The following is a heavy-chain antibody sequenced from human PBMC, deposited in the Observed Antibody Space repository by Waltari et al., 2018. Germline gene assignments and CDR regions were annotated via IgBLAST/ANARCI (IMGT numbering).Heavy chain of an antibody. V-gene: IGHV3-74*01. J-gene: IGHJ4*02. CDR2: ITRDGSTT. CDR1: GFTFTSSW. Sequence: EVQLVESGGGLVQPGGSLRLSCAASGFTFTSSWMHWVRQAPGKGLVWLSLITRDGSTTSYGDSVKGRFTISRDNAKNTLYLQMNSLRAEDTAVYYCSAGTVYWGQGILVTVSS. D-gene: IGHD1-26*01. CDR3: SAGTVY.